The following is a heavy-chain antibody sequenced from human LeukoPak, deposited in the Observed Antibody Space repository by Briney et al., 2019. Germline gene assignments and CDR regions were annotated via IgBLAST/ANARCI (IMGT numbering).Heavy chain of an antibody. Sequence: PSETLSLTCTVSGGSISSSSYYWGWIRQPPGKGLEWIGSIYYSGSTYYNPSLKSRVTISVDTSKNQFSLKLSSVTAADTAVYYCARHDGSGSYVAWFDPWGQGTLVTVSS. D-gene: IGHD3-10*01. V-gene: IGHV4-39*01. CDR3: ARHDGSGSYVAWFDP. J-gene: IGHJ5*02. CDR2: IYYSGST. CDR1: GGSISSSSYY.